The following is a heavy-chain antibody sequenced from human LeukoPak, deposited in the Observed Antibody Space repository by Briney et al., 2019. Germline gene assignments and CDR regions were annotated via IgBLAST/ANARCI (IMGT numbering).Heavy chain of an antibody. Sequence: GGSLRLSCAASGFTFSSFAMSWVRQAPGKGLEWVSGISVSDGETYYADSVKGRFTISRDNSKNTLYLQMNSLRAEDTAVYYCAKAITILGVATLGPLDYWGQGTLVTISS. CDR1: GFTFSSFA. V-gene: IGHV3-23*01. J-gene: IGHJ4*02. CDR3: AKAITILGVATLGPLDY. CDR2: ISVSDGET. D-gene: IGHD3-3*01.